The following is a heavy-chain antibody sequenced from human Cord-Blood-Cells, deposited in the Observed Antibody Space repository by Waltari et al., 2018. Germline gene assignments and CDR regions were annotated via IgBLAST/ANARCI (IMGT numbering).Heavy chain of an antibody. D-gene: IGHD7-27*01. Sequence: EVQLVESGGGLVKPGGSLRLSCAASGFTFSNAWLSWVRQAPGKGLEWVGRIKSKTDGGTTDYAAPVKGRFTISRDDSKNTLYLQMNSLKTEDTAVYYCTTGLNWDKIREDYWGQGTLVTVSS. CDR3: TTGLNWDKIREDY. J-gene: IGHJ4*02. CDR2: IKSKTDGGTT. V-gene: IGHV3-15*01. CDR1: GFTFSNAW.